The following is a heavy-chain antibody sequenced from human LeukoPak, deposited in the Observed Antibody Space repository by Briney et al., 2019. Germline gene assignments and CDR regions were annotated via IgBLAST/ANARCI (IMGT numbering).Heavy chain of an antibody. CDR2: IKQDGSEK. CDR3: GRGGSFPGF. V-gene: IGHV3-7*01. D-gene: IGHD3-10*01. J-gene: IGHJ4*02. Sequence: PGGSLRLSCAASGFTFSNYWMTWVRQAPGKGLEWVANIKQDGSEKNYVDSVKGRFTISRDDATNSLYLHMNSLRVEDTAVYYRGRGGSFPGFWGQGTQVSVSS. CDR1: GFTFSNYW.